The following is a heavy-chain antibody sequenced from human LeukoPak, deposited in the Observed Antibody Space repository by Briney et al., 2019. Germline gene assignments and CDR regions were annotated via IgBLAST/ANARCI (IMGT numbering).Heavy chain of an antibody. CDR3: ARDMRAAAANRYYYYGMDV. V-gene: IGHV3-7*01. J-gene: IGHJ6*02. CDR1: GFTFSSYW. D-gene: IGHD6-13*01. Sequence: PGGSLRLSCAASGFTFSSYWMSWVRQAPGKGLEWVANIKQDGSEKYYVDSVKGRFTISRDNAKNSLYLQMNSLRVEDTAVYYCARDMRAAAANRYYYYGMDVWGQGTTVTVSS. CDR2: IKQDGSEK.